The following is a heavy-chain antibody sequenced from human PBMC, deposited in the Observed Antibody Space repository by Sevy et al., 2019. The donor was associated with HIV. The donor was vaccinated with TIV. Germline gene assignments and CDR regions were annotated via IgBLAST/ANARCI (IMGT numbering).Heavy chain of an antibody. CDR2: MNPNSGNT. CDR3: ARGGVYRLGPFDY. J-gene: IGHJ4*02. V-gene: IGHV1-8*03. CDR1: GYTFTSYD. Sequence: ASVKVSCKASGYTFTSYDINWVRQATGQGLEWMGWMNPNSGNTGYAQKFQGRVTITRNTSISTAYMELSSLRSDDTAVYYCARGGVYRLGPFDYWGQRTLVTVSS.